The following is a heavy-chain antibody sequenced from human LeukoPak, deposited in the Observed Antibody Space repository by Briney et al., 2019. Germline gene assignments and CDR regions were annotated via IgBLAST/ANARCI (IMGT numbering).Heavy chain of an antibody. D-gene: IGHD3-16*01. CDR2: TRNKASGYTT. J-gene: IGHJ4*02. CDR3: ASSRLGGVFHN. Sequence: GGSLRLSCAASGFIFSDHHMDWVRQAPGKGLEWIGRTRNKASGYTTEYAASVEGRFTTSRDDSKNLLYLQMNSLKTEDSAVYYCASSRLGGVFHNWGQGALVTVSS. V-gene: IGHV3-72*01. CDR1: GFIFSDHH.